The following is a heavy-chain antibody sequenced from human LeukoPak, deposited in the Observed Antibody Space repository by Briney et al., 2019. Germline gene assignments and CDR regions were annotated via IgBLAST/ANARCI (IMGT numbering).Heavy chain of an antibody. J-gene: IGHJ2*01. CDR1: GGSITNYY. V-gene: IGHV4-4*07. D-gene: IGHD6-19*01. Sequence: SETLSLTCTVSGGSITNYYWSWIRQPAGKGLEWIGHIYTSGSTNYNTSLKSRVTMSVDTSKNQFSLKLNSVTAADTAVYYCARVAQKLERIAVARTSEWRANWYFDLWGRGTLVTVSS. CDR3: ARVAQKLERIAVARTSEWRANWYFDL. CDR2: IYTSGST.